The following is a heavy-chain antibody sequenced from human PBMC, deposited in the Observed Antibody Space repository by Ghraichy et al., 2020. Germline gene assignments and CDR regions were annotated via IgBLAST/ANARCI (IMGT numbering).Heavy chain of an antibody. CDR2: ISGRGGSP. D-gene: IGHD1-26*01. Sequence: GGSLRLSCAASGFTFSSYAMSWVRQAPGKGLEWVADISGRGGSPYYADSVKGRFTISRDISKNTLHLQMNSLSAADTAVYYCAKAVGADRPYYFDYWGQGTLVTVSS. CDR1: GFTFSSYA. V-gene: IGHV3-23*01. J-gene: IGHJ4*02. CDR3: AKAVGADRPYYFDY.